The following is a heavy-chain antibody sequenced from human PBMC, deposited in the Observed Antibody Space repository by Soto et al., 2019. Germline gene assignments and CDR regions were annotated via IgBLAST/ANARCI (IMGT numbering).Heavy chain of an antibody. V-gene: IGHV1-69*06. CDR3: ARVYSSGRRLYFDY. Sequence: SVKVSCKASGGTFSSYAISWVRQAPGQGLEWMGGIIPIFGTANYAQKFQGRVTITADKSTSTAYMELSSLRSEDTAVYYCARVYSSGRRLYFDYWGQGTLVTVSS. CDR1: GGTFSSYA. J-gene: IGHJ4*02. D-gene: IGHD6-19*01. CDR2: IIPIFGTA.